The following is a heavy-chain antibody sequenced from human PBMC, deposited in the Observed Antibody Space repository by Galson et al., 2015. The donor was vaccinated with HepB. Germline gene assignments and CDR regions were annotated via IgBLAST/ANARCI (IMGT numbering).Heavy chain of an antibody. Sequence: SLRLSCAASGFIFSNYAMNWVRQAPGKGLEWVSDINNNDYSASYADSVRGRFTVSRDNSRNTLDLQMNSLRVEDTAIYYCAKSGMEWSHFDYWGQGTLVTVSS. J-gene: IGHJ4*02. CDR2: INNNDYSA. CDR1: GFIFSNYA. CDR3: AKSGMEWSHFDY. V-gene: IGHV3-23*01. D-gene: IGHD3-3*01.